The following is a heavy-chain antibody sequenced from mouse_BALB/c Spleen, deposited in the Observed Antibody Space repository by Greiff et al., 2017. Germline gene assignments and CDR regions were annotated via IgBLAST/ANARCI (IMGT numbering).Heavy chain of an antibody. CDR2: ISSGSSTI. CDR3: ARHGGNYALGY. V-gene: IGHV5-17*03. D-gene: IGHD2-1*01. Sequence: EVKLVESGGGLVQPGGSRKLSCAASGFTFSSFGMHWVRQAPEKGLEWVAYISSGSSTIYYADTVKGRFTISRDNAKNTLYLQMSSLKSEDTAMYYCARHGGNYALGYWGQGTTLTVSS. CDR1: GFTFSSFG. J-gene: IGHJ2*01.